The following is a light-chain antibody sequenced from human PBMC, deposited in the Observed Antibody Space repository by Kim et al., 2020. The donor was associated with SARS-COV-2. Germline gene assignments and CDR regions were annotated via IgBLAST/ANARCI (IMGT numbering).Light chain of an antibody. CDR3: NSRDSSGNHVV. J-gene: IGLJ2*01. Sequence: SSELTQDPAVSVALGQTVRITCQGDSLRNYYANWYQQKPGQAPVLVIYGKNNRPSGIPDRFSGSTSGNTASLTITWAQAEDEADYYCNSRDSSGNHVVLG. V-gene: IGLV3-19*01. CDR2: GKN. CDR1: SLRNYY.